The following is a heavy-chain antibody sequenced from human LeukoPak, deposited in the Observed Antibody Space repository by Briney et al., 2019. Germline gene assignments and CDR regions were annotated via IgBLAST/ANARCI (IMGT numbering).Heavy chain of an antibody. CDR2: IYHSGST. D-gene: IGHD3-3*01. Sequence: SETLSLTCTVSGGSISSSNWWSWVRQPPGKGLEWIGEIYHSGSTNYNPSLKSRVTISVDKSKNQFSLKLSSVTAADTAVYYCAREARNYDFWSGPGIAFDIWGQGTMVTVSS. CDR3: AREARNYDFWSGPGIAFDI. CDR1: GGSISSSNW. V-gene: IGHV4-4*02. J-gene: IGHJ3*02.